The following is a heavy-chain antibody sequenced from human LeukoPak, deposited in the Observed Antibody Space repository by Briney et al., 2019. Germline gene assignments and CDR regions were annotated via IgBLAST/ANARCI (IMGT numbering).Heavy chain of an antibody. CDR2: ISFEGSNR. J-gene: IGHJ3*01. V-gene: IGHV3-30*18. CDR1: GLTFSSYD. D-gene: IGHD2-21*02. Sequence: PGGSLRLSCAASGLTFSSYDMHWVRQAPGKGLEWLGGISFEGSNRYYADSVKGRFTLSRDNSKKTVFLQMNSLRAEDTAVYYCAQALKTWGYCGGHCSNGHTFGFRGEGKKVTVSS. CDR3: AQALKTWGYCGGHCSNGHTFGF.